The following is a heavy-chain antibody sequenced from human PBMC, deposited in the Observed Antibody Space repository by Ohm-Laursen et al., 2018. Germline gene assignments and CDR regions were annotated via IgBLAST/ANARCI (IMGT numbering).Heavy chain of an antibody. CDR1: GFTFSSYS. CDR2: ISSSNSYI. V-gene: IGHV3-21*01. CDR3: ARVTNYGDYVNDY. Sequence: SLRLSCTASGFTFSSYSMNWVRQAPGEGLEWVSSISSSNSYIYYADSMKGRFTISRDNAKNSLYLQMNSLRAEDTAVYYCARVTNYGDYVNDYWGQGTLVTVSS. D-gene: IGHD4-17*01. J-gene: IGHJ4*02.